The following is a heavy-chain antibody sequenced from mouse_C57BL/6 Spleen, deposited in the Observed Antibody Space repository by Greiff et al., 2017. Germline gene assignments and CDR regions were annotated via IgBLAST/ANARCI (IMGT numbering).Heavy chain of an antibody. CDR1: GYAFTNYL. Sequence: VQLQQSGAELVRPGTSVKVSCKASGYAFTNYLIEWVKQRPGQGLEWIGVINPGNGGTNYTEKFKGKATLTADKSSSTAYMQLSSLTSEDSAVYFCAREGGSSPAWFAYWGQGTLVTVSA. D-gene: IGHD1-1*01. J-gene: IGHJ3*01. CDR2: INPGNGGT. V-gene: IGHV1-54*01. CDR3: AREGGSSPAWFAY.